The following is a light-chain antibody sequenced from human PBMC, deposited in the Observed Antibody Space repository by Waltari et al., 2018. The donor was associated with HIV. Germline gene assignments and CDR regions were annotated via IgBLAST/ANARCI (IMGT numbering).Light chain of an antibody. J-gene: IGLJ2*01. V-gene: IGLV2-14*03. CDR1: STHFGLYHF. Sequence: QSALTQPASVPGSPGQSVTISCTGTSTHFGLYHFVSWYQQYPGNVPKVIIYDVTSRPSGVPHRFSGSRSGNTASLTISGLQVDDEAVYYCSTHTTNDTLEFGGGTKLTVL. CDR2: DVT. CDR3: STHTTNDTLE.